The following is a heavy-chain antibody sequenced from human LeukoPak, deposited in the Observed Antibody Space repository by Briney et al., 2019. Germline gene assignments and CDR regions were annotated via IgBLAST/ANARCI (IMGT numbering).Heavy chain of an antibody. Sequence: QSGGSLRLSCAASGFTFSSYGMHWVRQAPGKGLEWVAFIRYDGSNKYYADSVKGRFTISRDNSKNTLYLQMNSLRAEDTAVYYCAKGEPMYYDSSGYQGNAFDIWGQGTMVTVSS. CDR2: IRYDGSNK. CDR3: AKGEPMYYDSSGYQGNAFDI. V-gene: IGHV3-30*02. CDR1: GFTFSSYG. J-gene: IGHJ3*02. D-gene: IGHD3-22*01.